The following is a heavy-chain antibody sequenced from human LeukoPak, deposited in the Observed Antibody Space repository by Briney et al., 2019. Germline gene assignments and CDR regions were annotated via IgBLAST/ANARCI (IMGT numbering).Heavy chain of an antibody. V-gene: IGHV4-39*01. CDR3: ARCKKNNYDSSGYHGDWFDP. Sequence: KSSETLSLTCTVSGGSISSYYWGWIRQPPGKGLEWIGSIYYSGSTYYNPSLKSRVTISVDTSKNQFSLKLSSVTAADTAVYYCARCKKNNYDSSGYHGDWFDPWGQGTLVTVSS. CDR1: GGSISSYY. J-gene: IGHJ5*02. CDR2: IYYSGST. D-gene: IGHD3-22*01.